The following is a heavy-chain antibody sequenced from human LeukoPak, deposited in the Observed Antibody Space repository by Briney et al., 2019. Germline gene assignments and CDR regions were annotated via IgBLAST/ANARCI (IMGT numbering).Heavy chain of an antibody. CDR1: GFTLSSYA. CDR3: AKDRYIAVAGKGVEKYNWFDP. CDR2: ISGSGGST. D-gene: IGHD6-19*01. V-gene: IGHV3-23*01. J-gene: IGHJ5*02. Sequence: GGSLRLSCAASGFTLSSYAMSWVRQAPGKGLEWVSAISGSGGSTYYADSVKGRFTISRDNSKNTLYLQMNSLRAEDTAVYYCAKDRYIAVAGKGVEKYNWFDPWGQGTLVTVSS.